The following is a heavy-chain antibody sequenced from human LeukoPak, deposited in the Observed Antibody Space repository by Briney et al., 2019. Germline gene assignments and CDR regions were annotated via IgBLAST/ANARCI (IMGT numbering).Heavy chain of an antibody. D-gene: IGHD6-13*01. CDR2: ISTRGSYI. CDR3: AKDPFGGSSWYYFDY. V-gene: IGHV3-21*01. CDR1: GFSFSDYS. J-gene: IGHJ4*02. Sequence: PGGSLRLSCTASGFSFSDYSFNWVRQAPGKGLEWVSCISTRGSYIYYADSVKGRFTISRDNARNSVYLQMNRLRAEDTAVYYCAKDPFGGSSWYYFDYWGQGTLVTVSS.